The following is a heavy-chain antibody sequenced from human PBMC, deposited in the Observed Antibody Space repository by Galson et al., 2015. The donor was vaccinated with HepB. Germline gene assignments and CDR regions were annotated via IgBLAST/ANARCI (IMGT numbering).Heavy chain of an antibody. CDR1: GFSFSNYG. Sequence: SLRLSCAASGFSFSNYGMHWVRQAPGKGLEWVAGISYDGSKKYYVDSVMGRFTTSGDISKNTLYLQMNSLRAEDTALYYCARGWGAPTHYFDSWGQGTLVAVSS. V-gene: IGHV3-30*03. D-gene: IGHD1-26*01. J-gene: IGHJ4*02. CDR2: ISYDGSKK. CDR3: ARGWGAPTHYFDS.